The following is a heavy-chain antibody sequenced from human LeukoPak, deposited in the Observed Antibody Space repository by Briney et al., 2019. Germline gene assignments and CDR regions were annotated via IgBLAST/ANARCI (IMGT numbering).Heavy chain of an antibody. V-gene: IGHV3-30*04. CDR1: GFTFSSCA. CDR3: ATELRAYFDWSSFDY. Sequence: GRSLRLSCAASGFTFSSCAMHWVRQAPGEGLQWVATISYDGRNKYYADFVKGRFTISRDNSKNTLYLQMNSLRAEDTAVYYRATELRAYFDWSSFDYWGQGTLVTVSS. D-gene: IGHD3-9*01. CDR2: ISYDGRNK. J-gene: IGHJ4*02.